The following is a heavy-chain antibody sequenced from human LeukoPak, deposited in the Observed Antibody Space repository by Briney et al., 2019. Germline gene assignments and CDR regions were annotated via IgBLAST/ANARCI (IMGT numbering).Heavy chain of an antibody. V-gene: IGHV3-21*01. CDR1: GFTFSSYS. Sequence: PGGSLRLSCAASGFTFSSYSLNWVRQAPGKGLEWVSSISSSSTYIYYADSVKGRFTISRDNAKNSLYLQMNSLRAEDTAVYYCAKAAWSPTTTGDYWGQGTLVTVSS. CDR3: AKAAWSPTTTGDY. J-gene: IGHJ4*02. D-gene: IGHD1-26*01. CDR2: ISSSSTYI.